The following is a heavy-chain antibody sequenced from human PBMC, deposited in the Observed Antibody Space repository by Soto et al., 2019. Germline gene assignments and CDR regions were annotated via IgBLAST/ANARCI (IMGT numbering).Heavy chain of an antibody. Sequence: RPYYWRWFRLSVGKKLEWIGRVYTTGSTNYNPSIKSRVTISVDTSRNQFSLSLRPVTAADTAVYYCARDFDFVMDDLAKRNTNFDAWGQ. D-gene: IGHD2-15*01. V-gene: IGHV4-4*07. CDR2: VYTTGST. CDR3: ARDFDFVMDDLAKRNTNFDA. J-gene: IGHJ4*02. CDR1: RPYY.